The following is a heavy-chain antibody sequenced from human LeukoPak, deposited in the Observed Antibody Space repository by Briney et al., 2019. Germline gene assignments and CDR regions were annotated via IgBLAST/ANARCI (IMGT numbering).Heavy chain of an antibody. CDR3: TTQSITIFGVVIIPHYYYYMDV. V-gene: IGHV3-15*01. Sequence: PGRSLRLSCAASGFTFSNAWMSWVRQAPGKGLEWVGRIKSKTDGGTTDYAAPVKGRFTISRDDSKNTLYLQMNSLKTEDTAVYYCTTQSITIFGVVIIPHYYYYMDVWGKGTTVTVSS. CDR1: GFTFSNAW. CDR2: IKSKTDGGTT. D-gene: IGHD3-3*01. J-gene: IGHJ6*03.